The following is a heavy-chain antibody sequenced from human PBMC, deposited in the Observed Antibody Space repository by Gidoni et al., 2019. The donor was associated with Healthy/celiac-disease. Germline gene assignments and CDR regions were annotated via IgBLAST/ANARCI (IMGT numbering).Heavy chain of an antibody. D-gene: IGHD6-19*01. CDR3: AKRRRPSGIAVAGLDY. CDR2: ISGSGGST. Sequence: EVQLVESGGGLVQPGGSLGLSCAASGFTFRSYAMSWVRQAPGKGLEWVSAISGSGGSTYYADSVKGRFTISRDNSKNKLYLQRNSLRAEDTAVYYCAKRRRPSGIAVAGLDYWGQGTLVTVSS. CDR1: GFTFRSYA. J-gene: IGHJ4*02. V-gene: IGHV3-23*04.